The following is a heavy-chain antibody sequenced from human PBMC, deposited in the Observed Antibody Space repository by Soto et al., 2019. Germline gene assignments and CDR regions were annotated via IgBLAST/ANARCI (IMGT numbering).Heavy chain of an antibody. D-gene: IGHD5-12*01. CDR3: ATRGRDGYNYDQIGYYYDSGMDV. CDR1: GGTFSSYA. Sequence: QVQLVQSGAEVKKPGSSVKVSCKASGGTFSSYAISWVRQAPGQGLEWMGGIIPIFGTANYAQKFQGRVTITADESTSTAYMELSSLRSEDTAVYYCATRGRDGYNYDQIGYYYDSGMDVWGQGTTVTVSS. CDR2: IIPIFGTA. V-gene: IGHV1-69*12. J-gene: IGHJ6*02.